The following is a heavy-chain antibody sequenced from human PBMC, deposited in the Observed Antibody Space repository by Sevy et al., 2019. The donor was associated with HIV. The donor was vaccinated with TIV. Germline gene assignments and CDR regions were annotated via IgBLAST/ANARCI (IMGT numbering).Heavy chain of an antibody. CDR3: AKDSYFDNTLFDY. Sequence: GGSLRLSCATSGVTISNYAMNWVRQAPGKGLEWVSGFSGSGGSTYYADSVKGRFTISRDNSKKPLYLQMNSLRAEDTAVYYCAKDSYFDNTLFDYWGQGTLVTVSS. CDR2: FSGSGGST. D-gene: IGHD3-22*01. CDR1: GVTISNYA. J-gene: IGHJ4*02. V-gene: IGHV3-23*01.